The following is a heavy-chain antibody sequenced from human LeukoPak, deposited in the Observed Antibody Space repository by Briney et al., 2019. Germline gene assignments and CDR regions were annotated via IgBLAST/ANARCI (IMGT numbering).Heavy chain of an antibody. D-gene: IGHD3-10*01. CDR2: IRGSGGST. V-gene: IGHV3-23*01. J-gene: IGHJ4*01. CDR3: AKDSYGSGSYPSLFNY. Sequence: GRSLRLSCTASGFTFGDYAMSWVRQAPGKGLEWVSAIRGSGGSTYYADSVKGRFTISRDNSKNTLYLQMNSLRAEDTAVYYCAKDSYGSGSYPSLFNYWGHGTLVTVSS. CDR1: GFTFGDYA.